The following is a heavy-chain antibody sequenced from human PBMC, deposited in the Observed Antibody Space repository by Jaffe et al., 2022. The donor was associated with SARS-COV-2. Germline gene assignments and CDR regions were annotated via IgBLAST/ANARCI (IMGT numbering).Heavy chain of an antibody. CDR3: ARGGVVAKGDFGVIVLSSFDF. CDR2: ISGHNGNS. D-gene: IGHD3-3*01. J-gene: IGHJ4*02. V-gene: IGHV1-18*01. CDR1: GYNFSNYG. Sequence: QVELVQSGAEVKKPGASVKVSCKTSGYNFSNYGISWVRQAPGQGLEWMGWISGHNGNSKYAQSLQGRVAMTADTSTTTGYMELRSLRSDDTAVYYCARGGVVAKGDFGVIVLSSFDFWGQGTLITVSS.